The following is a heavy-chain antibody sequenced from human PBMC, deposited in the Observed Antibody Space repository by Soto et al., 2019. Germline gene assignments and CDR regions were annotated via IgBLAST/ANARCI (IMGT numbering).Heavy chain of an antibody. CDR3: ARAQYYYDSSDPGAEDAFDI. Sequence: GASVKVARTASGYTFTVYDIHWVRQAPGQGLEWMGWINPNSGGTNYAQKFQGWVTMTRDTSISTAYMELSRLRSDDTAVYYCARAQYYYDSSDPGAEDAFDIWGQGKMVTVSS. V-gene: IGHV1-2*04. J-gene: IGHJ3*02. CDR1: GYTFTVYD. CDR2: INPNSGGT. D-gene: IGHD3-22*01.